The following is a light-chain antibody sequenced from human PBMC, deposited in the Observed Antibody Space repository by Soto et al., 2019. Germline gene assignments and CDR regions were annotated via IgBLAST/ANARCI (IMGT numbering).Light chain of an antibody. CDR1: SSDIGGYKY. V-gene: IGLV2-14*01. Sequence: ALTQPASVSGSPGQSITISCTGTSSDIGGYKYVSWYQQYPGKAPKLMIYEVNYRPSGVSNRFSGSKSGNTASLTISGLQAEDEADYYCSSYRSGSTKIFGSGTKVTVL. CDR3: SSYRSGSTKI. J-gene: IGLJ1*01. CDR2: EVN.